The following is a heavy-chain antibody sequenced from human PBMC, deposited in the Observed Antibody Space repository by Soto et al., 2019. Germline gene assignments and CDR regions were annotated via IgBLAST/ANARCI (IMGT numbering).Heavy chain of an antibody. J-gene: IGHJ4*02. Sequence: GGSLRLSCAASGFTFSSYAMSWVRQAPGKGLEWVSAISGSGGSTYYADSVKGRFTISRDNSKNRLYLQMNSLRAEDTAVYYCAKDLWSGYYSEYRYWGQGTLVTVSS. CDR1: GFTFSSYA. CDR3: AKDLWSGYYSEYRY. V-gene: IGHV3-23*01. D-gene: IGHD3-3*01. CDR2: ISGSGGST.